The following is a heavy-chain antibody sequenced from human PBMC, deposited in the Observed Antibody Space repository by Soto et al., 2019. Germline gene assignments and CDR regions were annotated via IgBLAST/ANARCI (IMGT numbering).Heavy chain of an antibody. CDR2: IKQDGSAN. CDR1: GFTLRGYW. Sequence: SGGSLRLSCLASGFTLRGYWMSWVRQAPGKGLEWVANIKQDGSANNYLDSVKGRFTISRDNAEKSVYLEMSSLRVEDTAIYYCARGTYCGTDCHYHFDSWGQGTLVTVSS. CDR3: ARGTYCGTDCHYHFDS. D-gene: IGHD2-21*02. J-gene: IGHJ4*02. V-gene: IGHV3-7*01.